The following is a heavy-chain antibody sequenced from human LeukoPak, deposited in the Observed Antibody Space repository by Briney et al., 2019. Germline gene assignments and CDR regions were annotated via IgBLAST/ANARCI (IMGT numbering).Heavy chain of an antibody. D-gene: IGHD3-9*01. CDR1: GGSFSSGSYY. V-gene: IGHV4-61*09. J-gene: IGHJ4*02. Sequence: SETLSLTCTVSGGSFSSGSYYWNWIRQPAGKGLEWIGQTYTGGITNYNPSLKSRVTISVDTSKNHFSLKLSSVTAADTAVYYCARSGLRYFDWSIVWGQGTLVTVSS. CDR2: TYTGGIT. CDR3: ARSGLRYFDWSIV.